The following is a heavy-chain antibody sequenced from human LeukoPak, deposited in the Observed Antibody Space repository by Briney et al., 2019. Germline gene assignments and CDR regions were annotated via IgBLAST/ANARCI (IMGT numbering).Heavy chain of an antibody. CDR3: ARDRYSGTYYP. V-gene: IGHV4-39*07. CDR1: GPSMISSSFY. J-gene: IGHJ5*02. Sequence: SETLSLIYPVSGPSMISSSFYWGWIRRPAGKGLEWIGSIYYSGSTYYNPSLKSRVTISVDTSKNQFSLKLSAATAADPAVYYCARDRYSGTYYPGGQGTLLTVSS. CDR2: IYYSGST. D-gene: IGHD1-26*01.